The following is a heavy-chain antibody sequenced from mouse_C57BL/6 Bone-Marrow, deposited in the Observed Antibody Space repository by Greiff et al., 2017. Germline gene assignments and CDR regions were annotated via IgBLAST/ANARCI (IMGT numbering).Heavy chain of an antibody. CDR2: ISSGSSTI. CDR3: ARGLRRASAWFAY. J-gene: IGHJ3*01. D-gene: IGHD2-4*01. CDR1: GFTFSDYG. V-gene: IGHV5-17*01. Sequence: EVQVVESGGGLVKPGGSLKLSCAASGFTFSDYGMHWVRQAPEKGLEWVAYISSGSSTIYYADTVKGRFTISRDNAKNTLFLQMTSLRSEDTAMYYCARGLRRASAWFAYWGQGTLVTVSA.